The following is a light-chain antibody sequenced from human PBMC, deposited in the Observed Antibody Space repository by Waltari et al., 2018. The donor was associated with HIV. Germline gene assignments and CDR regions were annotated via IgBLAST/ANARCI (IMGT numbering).Light chain of an antibody. CDR2: AAS. CDR3: QQSSLTPRTPRT. CDR1: QSIGNY. V-gene: IGKV1-39*01. Sequence: IQMTQSPSSLSASLGDRVTIICRASQSIGNYVNWYQQKPGKAPNLLIYAASRLQRGVPSRFSGSGSGTDFTLIISDLQPEDYATYYCQQSSLTPRTPRTFGQGTKVEV. J-gene: IGKJ1*01.